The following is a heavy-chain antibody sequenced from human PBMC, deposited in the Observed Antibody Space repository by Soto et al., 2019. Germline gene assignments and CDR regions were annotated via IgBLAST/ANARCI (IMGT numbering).Heavy chain of an antibody. D-gene: IGHD3-10*01. CDR3: AKVIGGSESYWGGSHYYYALDV. Sequence: GAVKLSCAASGFIFRDYAMYWVRQAPGKGLEWVSVISGSDGTTFYADSVRGRVTSSRDNSRNMVYLQMISLRAEDTAVYYCAKVIGGSESYWGGSHYYYALDVWGQGTTVTVSS. J-gene: IGHJ6*02. CDR1: GFIFRDYA. V-gene: IGHV3-23*01. CDR2: ISGSDGTT.